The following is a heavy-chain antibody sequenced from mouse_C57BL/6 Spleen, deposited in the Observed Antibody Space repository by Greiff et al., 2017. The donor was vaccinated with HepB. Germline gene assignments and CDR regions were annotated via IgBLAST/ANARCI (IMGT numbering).Heavy chain of an antibody. CDR3: ARYYYVSSRYYFDY. CDR2: IHPNSGST. J-gene: IGHJ2*01. Sequence: QVQLKQPGAELVKPGASVKLSCKASGYTFTSYWMHWVKQRPGQGLEWIGMIHPNSGSTNYNEKFKSKAKLTVDKSSSTAYMQLSSLTSEDSAVYYCARYYYVSSRYYFDYWGQGTTLTVPS. V-gene: IGHV1-64*01. D-gene: IGHD1-1*01. CDR1: GYTFTSYW.